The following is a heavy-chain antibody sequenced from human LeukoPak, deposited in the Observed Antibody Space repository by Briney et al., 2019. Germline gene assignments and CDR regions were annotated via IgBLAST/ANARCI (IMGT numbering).Heavy chain of an antibody. CDR3: ARARHYYDSSGYQEYYFDY. J-gene: IGHJ4*02. CDR2: INPSGATT. V-gene: IGHV1-46*01. Sequence: ASVKVSCKASGYTFISYYMHWVRQAPGQGPEWMGIINPSGATTSYAQKFQGRVTLTRDTSTSTVYMELSTLRSEDTAVYYCARARHYYDSSGYQEYYFDYWGQGTLVTVSS. CDR1: GYTFISYY. D-gene: IGHD3-22*01.